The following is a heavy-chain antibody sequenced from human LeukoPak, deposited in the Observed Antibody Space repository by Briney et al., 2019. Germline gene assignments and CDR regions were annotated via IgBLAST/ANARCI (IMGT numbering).Heavy chain of an antibody. CDR3: ARAAGDLDY. Sequence: ASVEVSCKASGYTFTSYDINWVRQATGQGLEWVGWMNPHSGNTGSAQKFQGRVTMTRDTSISTAYMELSSLRSEDTAIYYCARAAGDLDYWGQGTLVTVSS. V-gene: IGHV1-8*01. CDR2: MNPHSGNT. CDR1: GYTFTSYD. J-gene: IGHJ4*02.